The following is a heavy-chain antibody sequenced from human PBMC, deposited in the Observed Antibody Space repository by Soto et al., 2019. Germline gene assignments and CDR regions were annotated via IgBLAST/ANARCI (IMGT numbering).Heavy chain of an antibody. CDR2: IFSNDEK. V-gene: IGHV2-26*01. CDR1: GFSLSNARMG. D-gene: IGHD6-19*01. J-gene: IGHJ5*02. Sequence: QVTLKESGPVLVKPTETLTLTCTVSGFSLSNARMGVSWIRQPPGKALEWLAHIFSNDEKSYSTSLKSRLSISKDSSKSQVVLTMTSMDPADTATYYCARISSSGWLETPYNWFDPWGQGTLVTVSS. CDR3: ARISSSGWLETPYNWFDP.